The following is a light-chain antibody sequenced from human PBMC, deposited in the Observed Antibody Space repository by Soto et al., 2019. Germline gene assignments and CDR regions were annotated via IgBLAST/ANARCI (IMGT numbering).Light chain of an antibody. CDR2: GAS. CDR1: QSVSSSY. Sequence: MALSQSPCSLSLSRGERATLYCRASQSVSSSYLAWYQQQPGEAPRLLIYGASSRATGIPDRFSGSGSGTDFTLTISRLEPEDFAVYYCQQYGSSPRTFGQGTKVDIK. V-gene: IGKV3-20*01. J-gene: IGKJ1*01. CDR3: QQYGSSPRT.